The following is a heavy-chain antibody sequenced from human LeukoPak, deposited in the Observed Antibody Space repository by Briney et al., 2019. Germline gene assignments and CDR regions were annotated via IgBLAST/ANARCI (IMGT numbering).Heavy chain of an antibody. Sequence: GGSLTLACALSGLSSGICSMSWVRPTPGKGRGWVANITQDGNQKFYVVSVKGRFTISRDDANHSLYLQMNCQRAGDTAVYYCRGRWDFWGQGTLVAVSS. J-gene: IGHJ4*02. CDR3: RGRWDF. CDR2: ITQDGNQK. D-gene: IGHD4-23*01. V-gene: IGHV3-7*01. CDR1: GLSSGICS.